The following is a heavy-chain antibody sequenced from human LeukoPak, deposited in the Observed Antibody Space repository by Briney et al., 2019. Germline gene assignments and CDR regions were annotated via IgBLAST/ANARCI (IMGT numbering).Heavy chain of an antibody. CDR2: ISGSGGST. CDR3: AKGTDIVVVPAALVDY. CDR1: GFTFSSYW. D-gene: IGHD2-2*01. J-gene: IGHJ4*02. Sequence: PGGSLRLSCAASGFTFSSYWMHWVRQAPGEGLEWVSAISGSGGSTYYADSVKGRFTISRDNSKNTLYLQMNSLRAEDTAVYYCAKGTDIVVVPAALVDYWGQGTLVTVSS. V-gene: IGHV3-23*01.